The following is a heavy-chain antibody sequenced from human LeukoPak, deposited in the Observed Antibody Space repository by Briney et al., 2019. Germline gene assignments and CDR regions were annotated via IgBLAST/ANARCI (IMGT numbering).Heavy chain of an antibody. CDR1: GFTFSSYA. J-gene: IGHJ4*02. CDR2: ISGGVGST. Sequence: GGSLRLSCAASGFTFSSYAMSWVRQAPGKGLEWVSAISGGVGSTYYADSVKGRFTFSRDNSKNTLYLQMNSLRAEDTAVYYCAKEEGYSSTWPDYWGQGTLVTVSS. D-gene: IGHD6-13*01. V-gene: IGHV3-23*01. CDR3: AKEEGYSSTWPDY.